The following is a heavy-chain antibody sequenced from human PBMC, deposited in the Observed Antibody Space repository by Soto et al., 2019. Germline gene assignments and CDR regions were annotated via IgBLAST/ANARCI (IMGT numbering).Heavy chain of an antibody. CDR3: ARFRNPPAGRARSYHDY. Sequence: GSGPTLVNPTQTLTLTCTFSGFSFNTNGMCVSWIRQPPGKALEWLAHINWDDDKYYSTSLKTRLTISKDTSKNQVVLTLTNIDPEDTATYYCARFRNPPAGRARSYHDYWAQGTLVPGSS. V-gene: IGHV2-70*01. CDR1: GFSFNTNGMC. D-gene: IGHD2-2*01. CDR2: INWDDDK. J-gene: IGHJ4*02.